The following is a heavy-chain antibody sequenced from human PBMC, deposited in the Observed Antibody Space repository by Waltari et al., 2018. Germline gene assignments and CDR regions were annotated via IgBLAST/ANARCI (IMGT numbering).Heavy chain of an antibody. V-gene: IGHV3-7*01. D-gene: IGHD4-17*01. CDR2: IKQDGSEK. Sequence: EVQLVESGGGSVQPGGSLRLSCAASGMAFSTYWMNWGRQAPGKGLEWVANIKQDGSEKNYVDSVEGRFSISRDNAQNSLYLQMNSLRAEDTAIYYCVTGLTTVTAKDYFDHWGQGALVTVS. CDR3: VTGLTTVTAKDYFDH. J-gene: IGHJ4*02. CDR1: GMAFSTYW.